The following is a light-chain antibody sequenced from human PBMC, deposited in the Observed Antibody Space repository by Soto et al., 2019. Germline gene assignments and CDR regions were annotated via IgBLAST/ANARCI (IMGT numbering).Light chain of an antibody. CDR2: DAS. V-gene: IGKV3-11*01. CDR3: QQRSNWPPT. Sequence: EIVFTQSPATLSLSPGERATLSCRASQSVSSYLAWYQQKPGQAPRRLIYDASNRATGIPARFGGSGSGTDFTRTISSLETEDFAVYYCQQRSNWPPTFGGGTKVEIK. CDR1: QSVSSY. J-gene: IGKJ4*01.